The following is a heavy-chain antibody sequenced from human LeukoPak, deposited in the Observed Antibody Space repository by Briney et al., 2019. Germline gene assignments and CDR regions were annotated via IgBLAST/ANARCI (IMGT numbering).Heavy chain of an antibody. D-gene: IGHD6-19*01. J-gene: IGHJ5*02. Sequence: PSETLSLTCAVSGGSISSNSYYWGWIRQPPGKGLEWIGSIYYSGSTYYNPSLKSRATISVDTSKNQFSLKLSSVTAADTAVYYCARDHSSGWFCWFDPWGQGTLVTVSS. CDR2: IYYSGST. CDR3: ARDHSSGWFCWFDP. CDR1: GGSISSNSYY. V-gene: IGHV4-39*02.